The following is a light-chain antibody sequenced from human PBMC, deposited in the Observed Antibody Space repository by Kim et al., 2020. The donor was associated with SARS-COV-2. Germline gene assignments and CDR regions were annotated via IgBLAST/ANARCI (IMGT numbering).Light chain of an antibody. CDR3: QQYNSDSYT. CDR1: QSISSW. CDR2: DAS. V-gene: IGKV1-5*01. J-gene: IGKJ2*01. Sequence: DIQMTQSPSTLSASVGDRVTITCRASQSISSWLAWYQQKPGKAPKLLIYDASSLESGVPPRFSGSGSGTEFTLTISSLQPDDFATYYCQQYNSDSYTFGQGTKLEI.